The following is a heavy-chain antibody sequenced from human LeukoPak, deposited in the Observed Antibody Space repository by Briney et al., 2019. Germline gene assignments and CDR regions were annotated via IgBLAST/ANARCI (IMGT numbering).Heavy chain of an antibody. CDR2: IKQDGSEK. CDR3: ARGLHCSSTSYYAHYYYYYMDV. D-gene: IGHD2-2*01. CDR1: GFTFSNYW. Sequence: PGGSLRLSCAASGFTFSNYWMSWVRQAPGKGLELVANIKQDGSEKHYVDSVKGRFTISRDSAKNSLYLEMNSLRADDTAVYYCARGLHCSSTSYYAHYYYYYMDVWGKGTTVTVSS. J-gene: IGHJ6*03. V-gene: IGHV3-7*01.